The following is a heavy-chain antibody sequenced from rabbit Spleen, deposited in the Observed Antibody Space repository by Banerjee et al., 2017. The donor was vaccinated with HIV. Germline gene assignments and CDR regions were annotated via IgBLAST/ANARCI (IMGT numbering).Heavy chain of an antibody. D-gene: IGHD4-1*01. CDR2: INVVTGKA. J-gene: IGHJ4*01. V-gene: IGHV1S45*01. Sequence: QEQLVESRGGLVTPGGSLKLSCKASGTDFSAYYDVCWVRQAPGKGLEWIACINVVTGKAVFASWAKGRFTFSKTSSTTVTLQMTSLTAADTATYFCARDLASVIGWNFNLWGPGTLVTVS. CDR1: GTDFSAYYD. CDR3: ARDLASVIGWNFNL.